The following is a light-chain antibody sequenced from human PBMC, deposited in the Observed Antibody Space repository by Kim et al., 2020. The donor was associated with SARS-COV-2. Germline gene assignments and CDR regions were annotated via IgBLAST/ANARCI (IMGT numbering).Light chain of an antibody. CDR2: GKD. J-gene: IGLJ3*02. CDR3: NSRDITGHHPGV. Sequence: YATWYQQKPGQSPVLVMYGKDKRPSGIPERFSGSRSGDTASLTITGAQAEDEAVYFCNSRDITGHHPGVFGGGSRLTVL. CDR1: Y. V-gene: IGLV3-19*01.